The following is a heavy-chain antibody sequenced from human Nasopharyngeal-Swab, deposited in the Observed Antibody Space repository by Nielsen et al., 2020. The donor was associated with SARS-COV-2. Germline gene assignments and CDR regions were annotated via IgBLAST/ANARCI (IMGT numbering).Heavy chain of an antibody. Sequence: SETLSLTCAVYGGSFSGYYWSWIRQPPGKGLEGIGEINHSGSTNYNPSLKSRVTISVDTSKNQFSLKLSSVTAADTAVYYCARGVPKWQWLPKRYYYMDVWGKGTTVTVSS. CDR1: GGSFSGYY. D-gene: IGHD6-19*01. CDR2: INHSGST. V-gene: IGHV4-34*01. J-gene: IGHJ6*03. CDR3: ARGVPKWQWLPKRYYYMDV.